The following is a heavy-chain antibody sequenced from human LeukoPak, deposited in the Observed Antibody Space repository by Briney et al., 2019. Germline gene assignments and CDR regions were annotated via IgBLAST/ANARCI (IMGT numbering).Heavy chain of an antibody. V-gene: IGHV3-23*01. CDR3: AKASWVSTADAVL. J-gene: IGHJ4*02. D-gene: IGHD3-16*01. CDR2: LRGNGDA. Sequence: GRSVRLSCVASGFTFSSYAMSWVRETPARGLEWVSSLRGNGDAFYADSVKGRFTLSRDESRNTVYLQLNKLRVEDTAIYYCAKASWVSTADAVLWGQGTVVTVSS. CDR1: GFTFSSYA.